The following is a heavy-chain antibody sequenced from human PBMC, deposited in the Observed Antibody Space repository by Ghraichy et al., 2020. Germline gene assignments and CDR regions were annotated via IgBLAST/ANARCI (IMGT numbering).Heavy chain of an antibody. V-gene: IGHV4-34*01. Sequence: SENLSLTCAVYGGSFSGYYWSWIRQPPGKGLEWIGEINHSGSTNYNPSLKSRVTISVDTSKNQFSLKLSSVTAADTAVYYCARGVADSSGYPNYFDYWGQGTLVTVSS. CDR2: INHSGST. D-gene: IGHD3-22*01. CDR1: GGSFSGYY. CDR3: ARGVADSSGYPNYFDY. J-gene: IGHJ4*02.